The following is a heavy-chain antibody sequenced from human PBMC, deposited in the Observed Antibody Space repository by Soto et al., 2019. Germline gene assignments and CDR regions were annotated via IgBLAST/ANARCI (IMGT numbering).Heavy chain of an antibody. CDR1: GFTFSSHG. J-gene: IGHJ4*02. CDR3: ARGPVRGVAPFDS. Sequence: GGSLRLSCAASGFTFSSHGMDWVRQAPGKGLEWVAVIWYDGSNKYYADSVKGRFAISRDNSENTLYLQMNSLRAEDTAVYYCARGPVRGVAPFDSWGQGTLVTVSS. D-gene: IGHD3-10*01. CDR2: IWYDGSNK. V-gene: IGHV3-33*01.